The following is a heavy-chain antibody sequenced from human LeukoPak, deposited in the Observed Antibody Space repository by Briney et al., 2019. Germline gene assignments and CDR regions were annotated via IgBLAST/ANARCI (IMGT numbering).Heavy chain of an antibody. CDR1: GFSFSNYA. V-gene: IGHV3-23*01. CDR2: ITGRGGST. CDR3: ARDRSYDFWSGYSTPDY. Sequence: GGSLRLSCAASGFSFSNYAMSWVRQAPGKGLEWVSPITGRGGSTYADSVRGRCTISRDNSKNTLDLQMNSLRAEDTAVYYCARDRSYDFWSGYSTPDYWGQGTLVTVSS. J-gene: IGHJ4*02. D-gene: IGHD3-3*01.